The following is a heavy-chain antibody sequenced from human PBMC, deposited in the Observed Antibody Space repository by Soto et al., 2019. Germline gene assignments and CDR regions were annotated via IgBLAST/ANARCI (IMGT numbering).Heavy chain of an antibody. J-gene: IGHJ6*02. D-gene: IGHD3-10*01. CDR2: IHLNSGGT. V-gene: IGHV1-2*02. CDR1: GYTFTGYY. CDR3: ASPRELSDSYFYFFTLDV. Sequence: VKVSCQAYGYTFTGYYVHWVRQAPGHGLEWLGWIHLNSGGTNYAQSFQGRVTMTRDMSVSTVYMEMTGLSSDDTAVYYCASPRELSDSYFYFFTLDVWGQGTTVTVSS.